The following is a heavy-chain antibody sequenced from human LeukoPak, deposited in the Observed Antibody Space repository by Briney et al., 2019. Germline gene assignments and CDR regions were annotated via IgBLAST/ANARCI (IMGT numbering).Heavy chain of an antibody. J-gene: IGHJ6*04. CDR2: IYSGGTT. D-gene: IGHD3-10*02. CDR1: GFTVSGNY. Sequence: GGSLRLSCAASGFTVSGNYMTWVRQAPGKGLEWVSLIYSGGTTYYADSVKGRFTLSRDNSKNTLYFQMNSLRAEDTAVYYCAELGITMIGGVWGKGTTVTISS. V-gene: IGHV3-53*01. CDR3: AELGITMIGGV.